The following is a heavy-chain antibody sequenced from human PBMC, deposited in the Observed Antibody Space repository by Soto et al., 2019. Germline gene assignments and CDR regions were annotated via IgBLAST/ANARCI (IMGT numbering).Heavy chain of an antibody. V-gene: IGHV4-30-4*01. CDR1: GGSISSGDYY. CDR2: IYYSGST. J-gene: IGHJ3*02. CDR3: VRSPYCSGGSCYSVAFDI. Sequence: SETLSLTCTVSGGSISSGDYYWSWIRQPPGKGLEWIGYIYYSGSTYYNPSLKSRVTISVDTSKNHFSLKLSSVTAADTAVYYCVRSPYCSGGSCYSVAFDIWGQGTMVTVSS. D-gene: IGHD2-15*01.